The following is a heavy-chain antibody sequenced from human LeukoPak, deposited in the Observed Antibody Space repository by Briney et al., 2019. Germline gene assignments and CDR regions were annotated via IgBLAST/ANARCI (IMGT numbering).Heavy chain of an antibody. D-gene: IGHD2-2*01. CDR1: GGSFSGYY. Sequence: PSETLSLTCAVYGGSFSGYYWSWIRQPPGKGLEWIGEINHSGSTNYNPSLKSRVTISVDTSKNQFSLKLSSVTAADTAVYYCARGKFLVPAARHWFDPWGQGTLVTVSS. CDR3: ARGKFLVPAARHWFDP. CDR2: INHSGST. V-gene: IGHV4-34*01. J-gene: IGHJ5*02.